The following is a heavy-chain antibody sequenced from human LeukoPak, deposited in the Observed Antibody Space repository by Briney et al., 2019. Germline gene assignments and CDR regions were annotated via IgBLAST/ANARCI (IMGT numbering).Heavy chain of an antibody. CDR3: ARGPPMYSYGSSAYHYDYFDY. D-gene: IGHD3-22*01. CDR2: IIPIFGTA. J-gene: IGHJ4*02. Sequence: SVKVSCKASGGTFSSYAISWVRQAPGQGLEWMGGIIPIFGTANYAQKFQGRVTITADKSTSTAYMELSSLRSEDTAVYYCARGPPMYSYGSSAYHYDYFDYWGQGTLVTVSS. CDR1: GGTFSSYA. V-gene: IGHV1-69*06.